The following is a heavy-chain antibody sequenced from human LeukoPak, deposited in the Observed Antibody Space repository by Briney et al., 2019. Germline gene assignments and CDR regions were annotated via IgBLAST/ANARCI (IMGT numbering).Heavy chain of an antibody. J-gene: IGHJ4*02. CDR2: INPNSGGT. V-gene: IGHV1-2*04. D-gene: IGHD2-2*01. CDR3: ARANALHCSSTSCLFDY. Sequence: ASVKVSCKASGYTFTDYYMHWVRQAPGQGLEWMGWINPNSGGTYSAQKFQGWVTMTRDTSISTAYMELSRLTSDDTDVYYCARANALHCSSTSCLFDYWGQGTLVTVSS. CDR1: GYTFTDYY.